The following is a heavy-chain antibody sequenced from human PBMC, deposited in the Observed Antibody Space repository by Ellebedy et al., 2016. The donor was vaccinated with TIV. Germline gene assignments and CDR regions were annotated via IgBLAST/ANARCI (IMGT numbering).Heavy chain of an antibody. CDR1: GYTFINSD. J-gene: IGHJ6*03. CDR2: LDANSGNT. Sequence: SSVKVSCXTSGYTFINSDIKWVRQATGQGLEWTGWLDANSGNTGYAPKFQGRVTLTRDTSISTAYMELSNLRSDDTAVYYCARGLYYSYMDVWGKGTTVTVSS. CDR3: ARGLYYSYMDV. V-gene: IGHV1-8*01.